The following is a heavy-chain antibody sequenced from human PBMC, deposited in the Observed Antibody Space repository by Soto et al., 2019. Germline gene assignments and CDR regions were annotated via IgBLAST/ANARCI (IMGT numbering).Heavy chain of an antibody. Sequence: PSETLPLTCAVSGGSISSSNWWSWVRQPAGKGLEWIGRLNTYGNTHYNPSLKSRVTVSVDTSRNQFFLTLRSVTAADSAVYHCGRESGETWDYEASWGQGTPVTVSS. CDR2: LNTYGNT. CDR3: GRESGETWDYEAS. CDR1: GGSISSSNW. J-gene: IGHJ5*02. D-gene: IGHD1-7*01. V-gene: IGHV4-4*07.